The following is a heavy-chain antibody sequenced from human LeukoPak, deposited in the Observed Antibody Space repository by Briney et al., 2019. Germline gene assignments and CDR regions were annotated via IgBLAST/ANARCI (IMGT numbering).Heavy chain of an antibody. V-gene: IGHV3-23*01. J-gene: IGHJ3*02. Sequence: GGSLRLSCAVSGFTFSSYAMSWVRQAPGKGLEWVSAISGSGGSTYYADSVKGRFTISRDNSKNTLYLQMNSLRAEDTAVYYCARVFGADNDAFDIWGQGTMVTVSS. D-gene: IGHD3-3*01. CDR3: ARVFGADNDAFDI. CDR1: GFTFSSYA. CDR2: ISGSGGST.